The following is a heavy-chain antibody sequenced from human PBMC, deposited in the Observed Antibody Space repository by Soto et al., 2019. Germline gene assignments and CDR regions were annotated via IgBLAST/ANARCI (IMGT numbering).Heavy chain of an antibody. Sequence: LELKSLTRTFSCGHIRGYCWRWIRQPPGKGLEWIGYIHYSGSTNYNPSLKSRVIISVDKSKNQFSLKLSSVTAADTVEYYDAREDVPSLLDYWGQGTLVTVSS. CDR2: IHYSGST. J-gene: IGHJ4*02. CDR1: CGHIRGYC. D-gene: IGHD2-2*01. CDR3: AREDVPSLLDY. V-gene: IGHV4-59*01.